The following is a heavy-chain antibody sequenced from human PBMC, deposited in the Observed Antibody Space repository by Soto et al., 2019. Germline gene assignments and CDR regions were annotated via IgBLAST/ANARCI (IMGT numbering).Heavy chain of an antibody. J-gene: IGHJ4*02. CDR2: ISGSGGTT. CDR1: GFTFSSYA. Sequence: GGSLRLSCAASGFTFSSYAMSWVRQAPGKGLEWVSAISGSGGTTYYTDSVKGRFTISRDNSKNTLYLQMNSLRPEDTAIYYCVRDRSERYNSYDLSDYWGQGTPVTVSS. V-gene: IGHV3-23*01. CDR3: VRDRSERYNSYDLSDY. D-gene: IGHD5-12*01.